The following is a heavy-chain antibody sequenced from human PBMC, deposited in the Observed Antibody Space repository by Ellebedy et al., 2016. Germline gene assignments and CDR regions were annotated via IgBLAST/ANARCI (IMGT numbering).Heavy chain of an antibody. Sequence: GESLKISXAASGFTFSSYGMHWVRQAPGKGLEWVAVIWYDGSNKYYADSVKGRFTISRDNSKNTLYLQMNSLRAEDTAVYYCARDIARYSGSPDAFDIWGQGTMVTVSS. V-gene: IGHV3-33*01. CDR2: IWYDGSNK. CDR1: GFTFSSYG. CDR3: ARDIARYSGSPDAFDI. D-gene: IGHD1-26*01. J-gene: IGHJ3*02.